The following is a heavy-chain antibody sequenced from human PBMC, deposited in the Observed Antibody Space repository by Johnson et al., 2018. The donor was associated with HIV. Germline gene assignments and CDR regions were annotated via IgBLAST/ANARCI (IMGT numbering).Heavy chain of an antibody. D-gene: IGHD2-2*01. CDR3: ARGYCSSTSCYAFLLPFDI. CDR2: ISGSGASR. CDR1: GFTFTSYT. Sequence: VQLVESGGGLVQPGGSLRLSCAASGFTFTSYTVSWVRQAPGKGLEWVSAISGSGASRYFADSVKGRFTISRDNSKNTLYLQMNSLRAEDTAIYYCARGYCSSTSCYAFLLPFDIWGQGTMVTVSS. J-gene: IGHJ3*02. V-gene: IGHV3-23*04.